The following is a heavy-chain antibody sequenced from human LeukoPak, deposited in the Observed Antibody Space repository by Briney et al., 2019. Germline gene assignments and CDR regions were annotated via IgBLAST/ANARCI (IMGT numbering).Heavy chain of an antibody. CDR1: GFTFSDYY. J-gene: IGHJ4*02. CDR2: INSGSTYT. D-gene: IGHD5-18*01. Sequence: GGSLRLSCAASGFTFSDYYMSWIRQAPGKGLEWVSYINSGSTYTIYADSVKGRFTISRDNAKKSLYLQMNSLRAEDTAVYYCARAGYSSTSRIDYWGQGTLVTVSS. V-gene: IGHV3-11*06. CDR3: ARAGYSSTSRIDY.